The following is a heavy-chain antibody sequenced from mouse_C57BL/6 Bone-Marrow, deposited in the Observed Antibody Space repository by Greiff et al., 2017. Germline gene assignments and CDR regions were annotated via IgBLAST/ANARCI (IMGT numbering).Heavy chain of an antibody. V-gene: IGHV1-59*01. J-gene: IGHJ4*01. CDR1: GYTFTSYW. CDR3: ARFYYYGSSYIYYAMDY. CDR2: IDPSDSYT. Sequence: QVQLQQPGAELVRPGTSVKLSCKASGYTFTSYWMHWVKQRPGQGLEWIGVIDPSDSYTNYNQKFKGKATLTVDTSSSTAYMQLSSLTSEDSAVYYCARFYYYGSSYIYYAMDYWGQGTSVTVSS. D-gene: IGHD1-1*01.